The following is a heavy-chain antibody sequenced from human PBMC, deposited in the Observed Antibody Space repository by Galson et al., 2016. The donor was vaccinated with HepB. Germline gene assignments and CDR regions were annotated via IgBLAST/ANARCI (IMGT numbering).Heavy chain of an antibody. CDR3: TNYCGASSCYSGHVY. CDR1: EISVSSYV. Sequence: SLRLSCAASEISVSSYVMTWVRQAPGKGLEWVSAISGSGGSTYYAGSVKGRFTISTDNSKNTLYLQMNSLRAEDTALYYCTNYCGASSCYSGHVYWGQGTLVTVSS. CDR2: ISGSGGST. D-gene: IGHD2-15*01. J-gene: IGHJ4*02. V-gene: IGHV3-23*01.